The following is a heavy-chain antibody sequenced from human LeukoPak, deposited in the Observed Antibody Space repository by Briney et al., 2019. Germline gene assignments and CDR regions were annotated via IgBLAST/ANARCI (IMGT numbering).Heavy chain of an antibody. J-gene: IGHJ4*02. CDR2: ISSSSAYI. V-gene: IGHV3-21*01. CDR3: ATISSSPSFDY. Sequence: GGSLRLSCAGAGFTFSTHTINWVRQAPGKGLEWVSSISSSSAYIYYADSVKGRFTISRNNAKNSLYLQMNSLRAEDTAVYYCATISSSPSFDYWGQGTLVTVSS. CDR1: GFTFSTHT. D-gene: IGHD6-6*01.